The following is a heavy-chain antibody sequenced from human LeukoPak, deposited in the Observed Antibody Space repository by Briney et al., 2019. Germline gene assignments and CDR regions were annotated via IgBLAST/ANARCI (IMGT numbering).Heavy chain of an antibody. V-gene: IGHV1-18*01. CDR2: ISAYNGNT. Sequence: ASVKVSCKASGYTFTSYGISWVRQAPGQGLEWMGWISAYNGNTNYAQKLQGRVTMTTDTSTSTAYMELRSLRSDDTAVYYCARGWVRYFDWFRIDHFDYWGQGTLVTVSS. CDR3: ARGWVRYFDWFRIDHFDY. D-gene: IGHD3-9*01. J-gene: IGHJ4*02. CDR1: GYTFTSYG.